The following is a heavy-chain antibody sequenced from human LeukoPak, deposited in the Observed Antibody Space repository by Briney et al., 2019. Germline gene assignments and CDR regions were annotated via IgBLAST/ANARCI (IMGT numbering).Heavy chain of an antibody. CDR2: IYPGDSDT. CDR3: ARLEILEWPPPPWSDP. D-gene: IGHD3-3*01. CDR1: GYRFTSYW. J-gene: IGHJ5*02. V-gene: IGHV5-51*01. Sequence: GESQKISCKGSGYRFTSYWIGWVRQMPGKGLEWMGIIYPGDSDTRYSPSFQGQVTISADKSISTSYLQWSSLKASDTAMYYCARLEILEWPPPPWSDPWGQGTLVTVSS.